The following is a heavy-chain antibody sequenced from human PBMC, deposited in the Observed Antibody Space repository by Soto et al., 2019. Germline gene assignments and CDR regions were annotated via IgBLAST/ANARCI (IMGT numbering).Heavy chain of an antibody. CDR1: GGSISSGGYY. Sequence: QVQLQESGPGLVKPSQTLSLTCTVSGGSISSGGYYWSWIRQHPGKGLEWIGYIYYSGSTYYNPSLKSRVTISVVTSKNQFSLKLSSVTAADTAVYYCARAGRPRYCSSTSCYATRFDPWGQGTLVTVSS. J-gene: IGHJ5*02. CDR2: IYYSGST. V-gene: IGHV4-31*03. CDR3: ARAGRPRYCSSTSCYATRFDP. D-gene: IGHD2-2*01.